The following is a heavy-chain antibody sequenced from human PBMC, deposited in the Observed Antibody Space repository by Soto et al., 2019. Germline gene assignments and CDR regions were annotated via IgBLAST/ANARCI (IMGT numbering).Heavy chain of an antibody. CDR2: IYHHGST. D-gene: IGHD3-3*01. CDR1: AGLRRPSCS. V-gene: IGHV4-4*02. J-gene: IGHJ6*02. Sequence: CTFSAGLRRPSCSWIRVLQPTQKGVVRIAEIYHHGSTNYNPSLKSRVTIPVDESKIKFSLKVSSVTAPDTAVYYCARSLWSGYSSSYYGMDVWSQGTTVS. CDR3: ARSLWSGYSSSYYGMDV.